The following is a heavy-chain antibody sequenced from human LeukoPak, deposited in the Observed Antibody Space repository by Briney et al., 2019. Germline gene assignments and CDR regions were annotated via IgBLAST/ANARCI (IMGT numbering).Heavy chain of an antibody. CDR1: GGSFSGYY. D-gene: IGHD2-21*02. V-gene: IGHV4-34*01. CDR3: ARDRAHCGGDCYSVYYFDY. J-gene: IGHJ4*02. Sequence: SETLSLTCAVYGGSFSGYYWSWIRQPPGKGLEWIGEINHSGSTNYNPSLKSRVTISVDTSKNQFSLKLSSVTAADTAVYYCARDRAHCGGDCYSVYYFDYWGQGTLVTVSP. CDR2: INHSGST.